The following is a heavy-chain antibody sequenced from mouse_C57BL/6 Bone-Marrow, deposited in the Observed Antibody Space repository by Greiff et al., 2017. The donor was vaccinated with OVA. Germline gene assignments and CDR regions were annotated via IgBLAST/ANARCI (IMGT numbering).Heavy chain of an antibody. V-gene: IGHV1-72*01. J-gene: IGHJ4*01. D-gene: IGHD1-1*01. CDR3: ARSPFITTIVRCAMDY. CDR1: GYTFTSYW. Sequence: VQLQQPGAELVKPGASVKLSCKASGYTFTSYWMHWVKQRPGRGLEWIGRIDPNSGGTKYNEKFKSKATLTVDKPSSTAYMQLSSLTSEDSAVYYCARSPFITTIVRCAMDYWGKGTSVTVSS. CDR2: IDPNSGGT.